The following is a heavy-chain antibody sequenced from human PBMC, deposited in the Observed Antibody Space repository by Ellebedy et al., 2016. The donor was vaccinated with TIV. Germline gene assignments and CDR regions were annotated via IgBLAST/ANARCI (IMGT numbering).Heavy chain of an antibody. V-gene: IGHV1-8*01. CDR2: MNPNSGNT. J-gene: IGHJ4*02. Sequence: AASVKVSCKASGYTFTSYDINWVRQATGQGLEWMGWMNPNSGNTGYAQKFQGRVTMTRNTSISTAYMELSSLRSEDTAVYYCARGRRFYGDLDYWGQGTLVTVSS. CDR1: GYTFTSYD. CDR3: ARGRRFYGDLDY. D-gene: IGHD4-17*01.